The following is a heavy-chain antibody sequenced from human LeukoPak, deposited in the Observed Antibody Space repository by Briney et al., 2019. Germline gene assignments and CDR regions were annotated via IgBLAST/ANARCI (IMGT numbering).Heavy chain of an antibody. CDR1: GFTVSSNY. Sequence: GGSLRLSCAASGFTVSSNYMSWVRQAPGKGLEWVSVIYSGGSTYYADSVKGRFTISRDNSKNTLYLQTNSLRAEDTAVYYCASTAGSGYYLSFDYWGQGTLVTVSS. CDR3: ASTAGSGYYLSFDY. V-gene: IGHV3-66*01. CDR2: IYSGGST. D-gene: IGHD3-22*01. J-gene: IGHJ4*02.